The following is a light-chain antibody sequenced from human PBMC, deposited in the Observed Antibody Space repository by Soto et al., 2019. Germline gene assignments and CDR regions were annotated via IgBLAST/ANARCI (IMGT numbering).Light chain of an antibody. CDR3: QKYNNWPPWT. CDR1: QSVSSN. CDR2: GAS. J-gene: IGKJ1*01. V-gene: IGKV3-15*01. Sequence: EIVMTQSPATLSVSPGERATLSCRASQSVSSNLDWYQQKPGQAPRLLIYGASTRATGIPARFSGSGYGTEFTLTISSLQSEDFAVYYCQKYNNWPPWTFGQGTKVEIK.